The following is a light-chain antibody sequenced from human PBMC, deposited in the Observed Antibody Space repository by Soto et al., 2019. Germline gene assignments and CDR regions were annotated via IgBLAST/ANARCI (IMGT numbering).Light chain of an antibody. Sequence: SYELTQPLSVSVALGQTARLTCGGNNIGSKNVHWYQQKPGQAPVLVIYTNTNRPSGIPERFSGSNSGNTATLTISRAQVADEADYYCQVFDTRTAFGGATKLTVL. V-gene: IGLV3-9*01. CDR3: QVFDTRTA. CDR2: TNT. CDR1: NIGSKN. J-gene: IGLJ3*02.